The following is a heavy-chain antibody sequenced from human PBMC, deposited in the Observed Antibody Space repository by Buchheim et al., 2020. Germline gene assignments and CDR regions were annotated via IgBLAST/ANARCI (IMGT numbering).Heavy chain of an antibody. D-gene: IGHD2-15*01. CDR3: ARDPPTPPRRSCSAGSCYDN. Sequence: EVQLVESGGGLVQPGGSLRLSCAASGFSFSSYWMSWVRQAPGKGLEWVANIKQDGSEKYYVDSVKGRFTISRDNAKNSVYLLMDSLRAEDTAVYHCARDPPTPPRRSCSAGSCYDNWGQGA. CDR1: GFSFSSYW. V-gene: IGHV3-7*01. CDR2: IKQDGSEK. J-gene: IGHJ4*02.